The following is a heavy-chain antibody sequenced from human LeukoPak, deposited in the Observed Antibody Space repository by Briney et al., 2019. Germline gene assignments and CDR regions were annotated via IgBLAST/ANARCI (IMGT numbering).Heavy chain of an antibody. CDR3: AKRRDQSSDGAFDY. CDR2: ISSSGGST. J-gene: IGHJ4*02. V-gene: IGHV3-23*01. Sequence: GSLRLSCAASGFTFSSYARSWLRQAPGKGLEGVSAISSSGGSTHYADSVRGRFTIARDNSKDTLYLKMHSLRAEDTAVYYCAKRRDQSSDGAFDYWGQGTLVPVSS. D-gene: IGHD6-19*01. CDR1: GFTFSSYA.